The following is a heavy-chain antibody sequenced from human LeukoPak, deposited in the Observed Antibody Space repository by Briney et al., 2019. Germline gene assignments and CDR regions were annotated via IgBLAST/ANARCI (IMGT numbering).Heavy chain of an antibody. Sequence: GGSLRLSCAAPGFTFNRNAISWVRQAPGKGLDWVSTIGGSGDKTFYADSVKGRFTISRDNSKNMVHLQMNSLTGEDTALYYCVRRGDASSGWGDHDFWGQGALVTVSS. D-gene: IGHD6-19*01. CDR1: GFTFNRNA. J-gene: IGHJ4*02. CDR3: VRRGDASSGWGDHDF. V-gene: IGHV3-23*01. CDR2: IGGSGDKT.